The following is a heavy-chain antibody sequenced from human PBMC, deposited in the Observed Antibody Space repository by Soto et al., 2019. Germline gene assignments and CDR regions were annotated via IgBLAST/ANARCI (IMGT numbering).Heavy chain of an antibody. CDR3: TREDPGDFWSGGYYYGMDV. D-gene: IGHD3-3*01. Sequence: GGSLRFSCTASGFNFSRFWTHWVRQVPVRGLVWVSHINSDGSRTSYADSVKGRFTISRDDSKSIAYLQMNSLKTEDTAVYYCTREDPGDFWSGGYYYGMDVCGQGTTVTVSS. J-gene: IGHJ6*02. V-gene: IGHV3-74*01. CDR1: GFNFSRFW. CDR2: INSDGSRT.